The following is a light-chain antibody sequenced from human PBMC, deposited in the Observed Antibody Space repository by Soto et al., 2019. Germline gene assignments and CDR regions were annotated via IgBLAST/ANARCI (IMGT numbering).Light chain of an antibody. Sequence: DIERTQSPSSLSASVGDRVTITCRASRGVSNYLAWYQQKPGKVPKLLIYSASTLQSGVPSRFSGSGFGTDFTLTISSLQPEDVATYYCQKYNSAPQTFGQGTKVDIK. J-gene: IGKJ1*01. CDR2: SAS. V-gene: IGKV1-27*01. CDR1: RGVSNY. CDR3: QKYNSAPQT.